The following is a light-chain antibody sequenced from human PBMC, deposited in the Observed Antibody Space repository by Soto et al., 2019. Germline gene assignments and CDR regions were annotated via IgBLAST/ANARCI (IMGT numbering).Light chain of an antibody. V-gene: IGKV3-20*01. Sequence: EIVLTQSPGTLSLSPGERATLSCRASQSVRSSHLAWYQQKPGQAPRLLIYGASSRATGIPDRFSGSGSGTDFTLTISGLEPEDFALYHCQQYSTSPLTFGGGTKVEIK. CDR2: GAS. CDR3: QQYSTSPLT. J-gene: IGKJ4*01. CDR1: QSVRSSH.